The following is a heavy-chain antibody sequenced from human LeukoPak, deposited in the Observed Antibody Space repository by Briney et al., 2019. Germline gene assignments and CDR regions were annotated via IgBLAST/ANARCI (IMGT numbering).Heavy chain of an antibody. J-gene: IGHJ5*02. CDR3: ARKLGVVVAATGVHWFDP. CDR2: INPNSGGT. Sequence: ASVKVSCKASGYTFTGYYMHWVRQAPGQGLEWMGWINPNSGGTNYAQKFQGRVTMTGDTSISTAYMELSRLRSDDTAVYYCARKLGVVVAATGVHWFDPWGQGTLVTVSS. CDR1: GYTFTGYY. D-gene: IGHD2-15*01. V-gene: IGHV1-2*02.